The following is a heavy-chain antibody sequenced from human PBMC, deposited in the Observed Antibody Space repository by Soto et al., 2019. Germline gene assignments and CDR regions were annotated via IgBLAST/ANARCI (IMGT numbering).Heavy chain of an antibody. V-gene: IGHV2-5*02. D-gene: IGHD6-19*01. CDR3: AHSYSSGWYYGPFDY. Sequence: QITLKESGPTLVKPTQTLTLTCTFSGFSLSTSGVGVGWIRQPPGKALEWLALIYWDDDKRYSPSLKSRLTITTDTSKNQVVLTMTTMDPVDTATYYCAHSYSSGWYYGPFDYWGQGTLVTVSS. J-gene: IGHJ4*02. CDR2: IYWDDDK. CDR1: GFSLSTSGVG.